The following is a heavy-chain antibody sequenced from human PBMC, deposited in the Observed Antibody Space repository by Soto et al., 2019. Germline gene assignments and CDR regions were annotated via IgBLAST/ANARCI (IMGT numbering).Heavy chain of an antibody. D-gene: IGHD6-13*01. CDR1: GGSISSYY. Sequence: SETLSLTCTVSGGSISSYYWSWIRQPPGKGLEWIGYIYYSGSTNYNPSLKSRVTISVDTSKNQLSLKLSSVTAADTAVYYCARHSSSSWSYFDYWGQGTLVTVSS. J-gene: IGHJ4*02. CDR3: ARHSSSSWSYFDY. V-gene: IGHV4-59*08. CDR2: IYYSGST.